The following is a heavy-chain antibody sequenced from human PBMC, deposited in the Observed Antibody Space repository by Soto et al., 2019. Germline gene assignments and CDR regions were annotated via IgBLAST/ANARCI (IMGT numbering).Heavy chain of an antibody. D-gene: IGHD3-10*01. CDR1: GFTFSSYW. CDR3: TRDIGGKGAY. V-gene: IGHV3-74*01. CDR2: IDEYGSTI. J-gene: IGHJ4*02. Sequence: EVQLVESGGGLVQPGGSLRLSCAASGFTFSSYWMHWVRQVPGKGLLWVSRIDEYGSTINYADSVRGRFTISRDNARNTLYMEMNSLRAEDTALYYCTRDIGGKGAYWGPGTLVTVSS.